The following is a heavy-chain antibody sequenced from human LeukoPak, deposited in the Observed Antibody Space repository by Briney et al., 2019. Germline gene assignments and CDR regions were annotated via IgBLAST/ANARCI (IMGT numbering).Heavy chain of an antibody. CDR2: ISNSSSYI. CDR1: GFTFSSYS. V-gene: IGHV3-21*01. Sequence: KPGGSLRLSCAASGFTFSSYSMNWVRQAPGKGLEWVSFISNSSSYIYYADSVKGGVTISRDNDKTSLYLQMNSLRAEDTAVYYCARDRYVSGGSLDYWGQGTLVTVSS. J-gene: IGHJ4*02. CDR3: ARDRYVSGGSLDY. D-gene: IGHD3-22*01.